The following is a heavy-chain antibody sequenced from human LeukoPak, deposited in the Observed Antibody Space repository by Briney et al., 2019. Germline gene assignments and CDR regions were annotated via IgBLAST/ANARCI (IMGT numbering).Heavy chain of an antibody. CDR1: GGSISSYY. D-gene: IGHD3-10*01. CDR3: ARTTMVRGTYYMDV. V-gene: IGHV4-59*01. Sequence: PSETLSLTCTVSGGSISSYYWSWIRQPPGKGLEWIGTISYSGSTYYNQSLKSRVTISVDTSKNQFSLKLSSVTAADTAVYYCARTTMVRGTYYMDVWGKGTTVTISS. CDR2: ISYSGST. J-gene: IGHJ6*03.